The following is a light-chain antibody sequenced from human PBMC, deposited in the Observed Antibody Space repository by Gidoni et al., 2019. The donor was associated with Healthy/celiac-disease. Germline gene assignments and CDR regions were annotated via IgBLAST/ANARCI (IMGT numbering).Light chain of an antibody. J-gene: IGKJ5*01. V-gene: IGKV3-11*01. CDR2: DAS. CDR3: QQRSNWPLIT. CDR1: QSVSSC. Sequence: EIVLTQSPATLSLSPGERATLTCRASQSVSSCFAWYQQKPGQATRILIYDASNRATGIPARFSGSGSGTDVTLTIISLEPEDFAVYYCQQRSNWPLITFGQGTRLEIK.